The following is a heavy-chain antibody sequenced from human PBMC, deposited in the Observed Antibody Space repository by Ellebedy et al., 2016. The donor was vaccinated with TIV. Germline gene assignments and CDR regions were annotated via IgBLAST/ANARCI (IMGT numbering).Heavy chain of an antibody. D-gene: IGHD2-21*02. V-gene: IGHV3-43*01. CDR2: IDWNGGTF. CDR1: GFTFETCS. CDR3: VKESVGDWTNLDS. Sequence: GESLKISCTASGFTFETCSMHWVRQVPGKGLEWVYVIDWNGGTFSYADSVKGLVIISRDNGKDSLYPQRNSLRSDDTAVYYCVKESVGDWTNLDSWGQGTVVTVSS. J-gene: IGHJ4*02.